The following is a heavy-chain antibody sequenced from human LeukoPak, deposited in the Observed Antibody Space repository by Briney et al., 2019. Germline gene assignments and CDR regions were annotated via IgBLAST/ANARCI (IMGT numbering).Heavy chain of an antibody. CDR1: GYTFTSYY. V-gene: IGHV1-46*01. Sequence: ASVKVSCKASGYTFTSYYMHWVRQAPGQGLEWMGIINPSGGSTSYAQKFQGRVTMTRDTSTSAVYMELSSLRSEDTAVYYCARSLYANNWFDPWGQGTLVTVSS. CDR3: ARSLYANNWFDP. J-gene: IGHJ5*02. D-gene: IGHD5/OR15-5a*01. CDR2: INPSGGST.